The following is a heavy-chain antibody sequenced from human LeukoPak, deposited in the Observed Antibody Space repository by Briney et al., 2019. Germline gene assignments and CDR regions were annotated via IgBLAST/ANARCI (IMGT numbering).Heavy chain of an antibody. J-gene: IGHJ4*02. CDR2: VRTTAEGETT. CDR3: TAGLGKTDDDS. CDR1: GFNFNDAW. V-gene: IGHV3-15*01. Sequence: SGGSLRLSCEGSGFNFNDAWMSWNRQAPGKGLEWVGRVRTTAEGETTDYAAPVRGRFIISRDDSKNMVFLQMNRLETEDTAIYYCTAGLGKTDDDSWGQGTLVTVSS. D-gene: IGHD4-11*01.